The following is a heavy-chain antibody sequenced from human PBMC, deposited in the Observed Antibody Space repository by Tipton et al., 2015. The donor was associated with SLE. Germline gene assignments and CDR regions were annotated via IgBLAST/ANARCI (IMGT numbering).Heavy chain of an antibody. CDR1: AFTFKNAW. D-gene: IGHD6-19*01. V-gene: IGHV3-15*01. Sequence: SLRLSCAGSGFTSAFTFKNAWMSWVRQAPGKGLEWVAHIKSKSFGETTNYAAPVTGRFTISRDDSKNTLSLHMSGLKTEDTAAYFCSTGLSGWQDYWGQGTLVTVSS. J-gene: IGHJ4*02. CDR3: STGLSGWQDY. CDR2: IKSKSFGETT.